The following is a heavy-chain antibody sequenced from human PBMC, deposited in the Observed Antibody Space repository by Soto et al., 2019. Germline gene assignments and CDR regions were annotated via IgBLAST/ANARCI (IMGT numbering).Heavy chain of an antibody. D-gene: IGHD2-2*01. CDR1: GGSIRSGGYS. CDR3: VRVPGY. CDR2: MDHSGSS. J-gene: IGHJ4*02. Sequence: QLQLQESGSGLVKPSQTLSLTCAVSGGSIRSGGYSWSWTRQPPGKGLEWIGYMDHSGSSYSNPSLMSPVAIPIDWFANQFSLKLRCVTAADTAVYYWVRVPGYWGQGIRVTVSS. V-gene: IGHV4-30-2*01.